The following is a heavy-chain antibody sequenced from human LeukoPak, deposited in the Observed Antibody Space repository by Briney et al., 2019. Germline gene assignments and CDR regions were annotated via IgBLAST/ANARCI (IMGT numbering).Heavy chain of an antibody. D-gene: IGHD3-10*01. J-gene: IGHJ5*02. V-gene: IGHV4-34*01. CDR1: GGSFSGYY. CDR2: INHSGST. CDR3: ARGLRITMDPFDP. Sequence: SETLSLTCAVYGGSFSGYYWSWIRQPPGKGLEWIGEINHSGSTNYNPSLKSRVTISVDTSKNQFSLKLSSVTAADTAVYYCARGLRITMDPFDPWGQGTLVTFSS.